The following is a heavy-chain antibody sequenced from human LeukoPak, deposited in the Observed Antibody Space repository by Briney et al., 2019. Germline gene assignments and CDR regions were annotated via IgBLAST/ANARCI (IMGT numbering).Heavy chain of an antibody. D-gene: IGHD6-13*01. Sequence: PSETLSLTCTVSGGSISSYYWSWIRQPPGKGLEWIGYIYYSGSTNYNPSLKSRVTISVDTSKNQFSLKLSSVTAADTAVYYCARTYSSSWYVRWFDPWGQGTPVTVSS. CDR2: IYYSGST. CDR1: GGSISSYY. J-gene: IGHJ5*02. V-gene: IGHV4-59*08. CDR3: ARTYSSSWYVRWFDP.